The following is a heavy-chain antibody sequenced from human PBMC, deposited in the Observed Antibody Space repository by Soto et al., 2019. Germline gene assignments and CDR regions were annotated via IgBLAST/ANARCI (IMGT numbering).Heavy chain of an antibody. J-gene: IGHJ4*02. CDR1: GFTFSSYG. Sequence: GGSLRLSCAASGFTFSSYGMHWVRQAPGKGLEWVAVISYDGSNKYYADSVKGRFTISRDNAENSLYLQMNSLRAEDTAVYYCATDTTGVYYFDYWGQGTLVTVSS. V-gene: IGHV3-30*03. D-gene: IGHD1-1*01. CDR3: ATDTTGVYYFDY. CDR2: ISYDGSNK.